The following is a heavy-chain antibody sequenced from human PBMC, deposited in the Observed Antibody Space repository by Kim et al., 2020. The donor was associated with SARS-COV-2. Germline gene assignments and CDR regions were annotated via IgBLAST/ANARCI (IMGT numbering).Heavy chain of an antibody. Sequence: ASVKVSCKASGYTFTSYGISWVRQAPGQGLELMGWISAYNVNTNYAQKLQGRVTMTTDTSTSTDYMELRSLRSDDTAVYYWAIDSRLGGPYYDILTAYSFAYWGQGTLVKVS. D-gene: IGHD3-9*01. CDR2: ISAYNVNT. CDR1: GYTFTSYG. J-gene: IGHJ4*02. V-gene: IGHV1-18*01. CDR3: AIDSRLGGPYYDILTAYSFAY.